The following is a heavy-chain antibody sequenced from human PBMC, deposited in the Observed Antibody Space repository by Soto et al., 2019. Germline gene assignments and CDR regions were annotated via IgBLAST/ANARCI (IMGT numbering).Heavy chain of an antibody. D-gene: IGHD2-15*01. CDR3: ARCGCSGGSCHSP. V-gene: IGHV4-31*03. CDR1: SDSMNSGGYY. CDR2: IYSNGDT. Sequence: LSLTCSVSSDSMNSGGYYWSWIRQHPGKGLEWIGYIYSNGDTYYNPSLKSRVTISVDTSKNQFSLNLTSVTAADTAVYYCARCGCSGGSCHSPWGQGTLVTVSS. J-gene: IGHJ5*02.